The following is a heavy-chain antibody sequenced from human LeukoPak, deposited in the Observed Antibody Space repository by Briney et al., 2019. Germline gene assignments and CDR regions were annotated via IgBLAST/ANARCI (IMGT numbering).Heavy chain of an antibody. CDR1: GYTFIDHY. Sequence: ASVKVSCKPSGYTFIDHYLHWVRQAPGQGLESPGWIDPDTGDTNYPQKFQGRLTMTRDTPSSTAYMELNRLRSDDTAVYYCARAGHNSNSGGYDFWGLGTLVTVSS. D-gene: IGHD3-22*01. V-gene: IGHV1-2*02. J-gene: IGHJ4*02. CDR2: IDPDTGDT. CDR3: ARAGHNSNSGGYDF.